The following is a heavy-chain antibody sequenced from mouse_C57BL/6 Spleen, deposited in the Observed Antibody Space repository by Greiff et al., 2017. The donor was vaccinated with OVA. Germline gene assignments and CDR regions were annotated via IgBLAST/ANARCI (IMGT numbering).Heavy chain of an antibody. J-gene: IGHJ3*01. V-gene: IGHV7-3*01. CDR1: GFTFTDYY. CDR3: ARGVLDSWFAY. CDR2: IRNKANGYTT. Sequence: EVQRVESGGGLVQPGGSLSLSCAASGFTFTDYYMSWVRQPPGKALEWLGFIRNKANGYTTEYSASVKGRFTISRDNSQSILYLQMNALRAEDSATDYCARGVLDSWFAYWGQGTLVTVSA. D-gene: IGHD2-14*01.